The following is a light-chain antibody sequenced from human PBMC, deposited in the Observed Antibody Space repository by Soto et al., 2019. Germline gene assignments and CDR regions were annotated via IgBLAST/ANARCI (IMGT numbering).Light chain of an antibody. V-gene: IGKV1-39*01. CDR1: QTISTY. J-gene: IGKJ4*01. CDR3: QQTYRDIS. CDR2: NAS. Sequence: DIQLTQYPSSLSASVGDTVTITCRASQTISTYLLWYHQKPGRAPNLLIYNASTLHSGVPSKFSGSGSGTDFTLTISGLQPEDFATYHCQQTYRDISFGGGTKVV.